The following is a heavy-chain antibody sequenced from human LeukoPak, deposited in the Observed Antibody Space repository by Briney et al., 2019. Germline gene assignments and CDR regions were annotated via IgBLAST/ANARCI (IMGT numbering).Heavy chain of an antibody. Sequence: SETLSLTCTVSGGSISSSSYYWGWIRQPPGKGLEWIGSIYYSGSTYYNPSLKSRVTISVDTSKNQFSLKLSSVTAADTAVYYCVRSWYTSEAREDYWGQGTLVTVSS. D-gene: IGHD2-2*02. J-gene: IGHJ4*02. CDR1: GGSISSSSYY. CDR2: IYYSGST. V-gene: IGHV4-39*07. CDR3: VRSWYTSEAREDY.